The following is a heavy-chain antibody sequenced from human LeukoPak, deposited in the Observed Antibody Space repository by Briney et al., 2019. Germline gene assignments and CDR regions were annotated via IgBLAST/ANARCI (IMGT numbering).Heavy chain of an antibody. D-gene: IGHD1-26*01. CDR2: ISGGGGKT. CDR1: GFTFSSYA. V-gene: IGHV3-23*01. J-gene: IGHJ4*02. Sequence: PGGSLRLSCVASGFTFSSYAMSWVRQAPGKGLEWVSAISGGGGKTDYADSVKGRFTISRDNSKNTLYLQMNSLRADDTAVYYCAKDEVGAPVDYFDHWGQGTLVTVSS. CDR3: AKDEVGAPVDYFDH.